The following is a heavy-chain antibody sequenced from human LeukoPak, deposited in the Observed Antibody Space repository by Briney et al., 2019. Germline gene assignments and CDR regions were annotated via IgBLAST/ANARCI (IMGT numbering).Heavy chain of an antibody. V-gene: IGHV3-30*18. Sequence: GGSLRLSCAASGFTFSSYGMHWVRQAPGKGLDWVALISFDGVKTDYADSVKGRFTISRDSSQNNLYLQMNSLRAEDTAVYYCAKDRFSSSAAYGMDVWGQGTTVTVSS. CDR1: GFTFSSYG. CDR3: AKDRFSSSAAYGMDV. D-gene: IGHD6-13*01. J-gene: IGHJ6*02. CDR2: ISFDGVKT.